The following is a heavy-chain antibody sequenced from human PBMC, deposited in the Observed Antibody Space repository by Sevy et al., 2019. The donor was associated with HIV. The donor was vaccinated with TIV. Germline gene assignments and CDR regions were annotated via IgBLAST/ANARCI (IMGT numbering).Heavy chain of an antibody. Sequence: ASVKVSCKASGGTFSSYAISWVRQAPGQGLEWMGGIIPIFGTANYAQKFQGRVTITADESTSTAYMELSSLRSEDTAVYYCAAYDSSGYYSTPFDYWGQGTLVTVSS. CDR3: AAYDSSGYYSTPFDY. CDR1: GGTFSSYA. V-gene: IGHV1-69*13. CDR2: IIPIFGTA. J-gene: IGHJ4*02. D-gene: IGHD3-22*01.